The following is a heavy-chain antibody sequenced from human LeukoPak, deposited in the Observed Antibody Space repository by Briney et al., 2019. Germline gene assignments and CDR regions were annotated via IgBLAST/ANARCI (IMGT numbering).Heavy chain of an antibody. CDR1: GYTFTSYD. J-gene: IGHJ5*02. Sequence: GASVKVSCKASGYTFTSYDINWVRQATGQGLEWMGWMNPNSGNTGYAQKFQGRVTMTRNTSISTAYMELGSLRSEDTAVYYCARSTVAGTWWFDPWGQGTLVTVSS. D-gene: IGHD6-19*01. CDR2: MNPNSGNT. CDR3: ARSTVAGTWWFDP. V-gene: IGHV1-8*01.